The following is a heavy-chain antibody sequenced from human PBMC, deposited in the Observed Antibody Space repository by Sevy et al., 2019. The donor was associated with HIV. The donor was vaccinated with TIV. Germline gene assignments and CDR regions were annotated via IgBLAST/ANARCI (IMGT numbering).Heavy chain of an antibody. CDR2: IGTAAGVK. V-gene: IGHV3-48*02. D-gene: IGHD2-2*01. J-gene: IGHJ4*02. CDR1: GFTFNTYS. CDR3: ARCPGHYAIDY. Sequence: GESLKISCAASGFTFNTYSLIWVRQTPGKGLEWLSFIGTAAGVKYYADSVKGRFTISRDNAKNSLYLQMNSLRDEDTAVYYCARCPGHYAIDYWGQGTLVTVSS.